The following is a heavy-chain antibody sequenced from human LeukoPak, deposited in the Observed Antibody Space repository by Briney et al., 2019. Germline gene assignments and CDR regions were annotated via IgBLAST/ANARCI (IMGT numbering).Heavy chain of an antibody. Sequence: GASVKVSCKASGYTFTGYYMHWVRQAPGQRLEWMGWINPNSGGTNYAQKFQGRVTMTRDTSISTAYMELSRLRSDDTALYYWARLEYDILTGYSSYFDYWGQGTLVTVSS. J-gene: IGHJ4*02. CDR1: GYTFTGYY. V-gene: IGHV1-2*02. CDR2: INPNSGGT. D-gene: IGHD3-9*01. CDR3: ARLEYDILTGYSSYFDY.